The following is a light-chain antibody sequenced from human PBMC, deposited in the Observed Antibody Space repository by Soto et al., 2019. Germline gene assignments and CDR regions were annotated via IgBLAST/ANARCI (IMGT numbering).Light chain of an antibody. Sequence: QSALTQPPSASGSLGQSVTISCTGTSSDIGDYNYVSWYQQHAGKAPKLMIYEVSNRPSGVSSRFSGSKSGNTASLTISGLQAEDEADYYCSSYTSTSTLVFGGGTQLTVL. CDR2: EVS. CDR1: SSDIGDYNY. CDR3: SSYTSTSTLV. J-gene: IGLJ7*01. V-gene: IGLV2-14*01.